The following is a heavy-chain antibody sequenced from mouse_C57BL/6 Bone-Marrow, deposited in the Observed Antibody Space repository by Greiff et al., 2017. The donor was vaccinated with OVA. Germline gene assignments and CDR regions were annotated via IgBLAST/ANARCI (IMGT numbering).Heavy chain of an antibody. CDR1: GYSITSDY. V-gene: IGHV3-8*01. CDR3: ARSRLLGY. D-gene: IGHD2-2*01. J-gene: IGHJ2*01. CDR2: ISYSGST. Sequence: EVKLVESGPGLAKPSQTLSLTCSVTGYSITSDYLNWIRKFPGNKLEYIGYISYSGSTYYNPSLKSRISITRDTSKNQYYLQLKSVTTEDTATDYCARSRLLGYWGQGTTLTVSS.